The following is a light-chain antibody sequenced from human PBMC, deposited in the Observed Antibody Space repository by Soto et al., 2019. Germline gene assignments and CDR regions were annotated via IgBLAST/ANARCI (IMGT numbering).Light chain of an antibody. CDR3: QRRPAWPIT. CDR1: QSLRSH. V-gene: IGKV3-11*01. CDR2: DAS. J-gene: IGKJ4*01. Sequence: EIVLTQSPATLSLSPGERATLSCRASQSLRSHLVWYQQKPGRAPRLLSYDASYRAPGVPARFSGSESGTDISLTISRQQPEDFAVYYSQRRPAWPITVSGGTKVDIK.